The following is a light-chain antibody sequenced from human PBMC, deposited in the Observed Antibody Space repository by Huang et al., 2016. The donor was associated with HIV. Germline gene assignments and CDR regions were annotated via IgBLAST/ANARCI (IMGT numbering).Light chain of an antibody. CDR3: QQSYSALSS. CDR2: SAS. Sequence: IQMPQSPTSLSASVGDRVSIVCRASQSITTYLNWYQQKPGKAPKLLISSASTLHRGVPSRFSGSGSGTEFTRTIRGLQLDDFATYYCQQSYSALSSFGPGTRLAIK. J-gene: IGKJ5*01. V-gene: IGKV1-39*01. CDR1: QSITTY.